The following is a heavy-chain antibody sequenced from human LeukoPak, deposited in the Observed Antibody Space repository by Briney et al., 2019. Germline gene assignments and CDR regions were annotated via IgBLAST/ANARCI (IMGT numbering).Heavy chain of an antibody. D-gene: IGHD3-22*01. Sequence: SETLSLTCTVTGGSISSYYWSWIRQPPGKGLEWIGYIYYSGSTNYNPSLKSRVTISVDTSKNQFSLKLSSVTAADTAVYYCARAEDSSGYYPLGYWGQGTLVTVSS. V-gene: IGHV4-59*01. CDR2: IYYSGST. CDR3: ARAEDSSGYYPLGY. J-gene: IGHJ4*02. CDR1: GGSISSYY.